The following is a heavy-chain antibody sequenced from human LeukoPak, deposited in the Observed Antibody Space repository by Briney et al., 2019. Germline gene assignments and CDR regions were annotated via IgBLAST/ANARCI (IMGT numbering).Heavy chain of an antibody. D-gene: IGHD6-19*01. J-gene: IGHJ4*02. Sequence: PGGSLRLSCAASGFTFSSYGMHWVRQAPGKGLEWVAFIRYDGSNKYYADSVKGRFTISRDNSKNTLYLQMNGLRAEDTAVYYCAKLAPRYSSGDPFDYWGQGTLVTVSS. CDR1: GFTFSSYG. CDR3: AKLAPRYSSGDPFDY. V-gene: IGHV3-30*02. CDR2: IRYDGSNK.